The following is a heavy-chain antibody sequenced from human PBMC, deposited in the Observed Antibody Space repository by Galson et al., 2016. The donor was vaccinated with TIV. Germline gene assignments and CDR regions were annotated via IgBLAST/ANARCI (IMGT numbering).Heavy chain of an antibody. J-gene: IGHJ4*02. D-gene: IGHD2-15*01. V-gene: IGHV3-15*01. CDR1: GFIFSNAW. Sequence: SLRLSCAASGFIFSNAWMSWVRQAPGKGLEWVGRIKSNFDGGTTDYAAPVKGRFTISRHDSKNTLFLQMDRLKTEDTAVYYCTTELGYCSGGYCYYFDYWGRGTPVTVSS. CDR3: TTELGYCSGGYCYYFDY. CDR2: IKSNFDGGTT.